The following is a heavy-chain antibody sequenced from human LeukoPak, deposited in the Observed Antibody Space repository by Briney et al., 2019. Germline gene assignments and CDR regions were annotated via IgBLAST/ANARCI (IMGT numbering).Heavy chain of an antibody. J-gene: IGHJ3*01. CDR2: MSGSGI. Sequence: GASLRLSCAATGFTFSDHNMGWMRQAPGKGRGWTSYMSGSGIYYADSVKGRFTISRDNTKNSLYLQMSSLRAEDSTVYFCARRSLTTGGHAFDVWGQGTLVTVSS. CDR3: ARRSLTTGGHAFDV. V-gene: IGHV3-11*01. D-gene: IGHD1-1*01. CDR1: GFTFSDHN.